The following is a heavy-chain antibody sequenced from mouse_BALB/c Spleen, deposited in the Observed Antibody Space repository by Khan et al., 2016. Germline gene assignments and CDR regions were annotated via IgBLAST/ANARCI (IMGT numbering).Heavy chain of an antibody. D-gene: IGHD1-2*01. CDR3: TRNYGYSYAMDY. CDR1: GYTFTSYY. Sequence: QVRLQQSGAELVKPGASVKLSCKASGYTFTSYYMYWVKQRPGQGLEWIGEINPSNGGTNFNEKFKSKATLTVDKSSSTAYMQLSSLTSEDSAVYYCTRNYGYSYAMDYWGQGTSVTVSS. V-gene: IGHV1S81*02. CDR2: INPSNGGT. J-gene: IGHJ4*01.